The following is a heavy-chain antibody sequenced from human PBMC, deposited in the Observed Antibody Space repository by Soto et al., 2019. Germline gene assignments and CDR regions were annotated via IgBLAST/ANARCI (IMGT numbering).Heavy chain of an antibody. J-gene: IGHJ4*02. CDR1: CGTISNYY. CDR3: AITEITMVRGVMARRDY. CDR2: IYYSGST. Sequence: PSETLPLPCTVACGTISNYYWRWILQPPGKGLEWIGYIYYSGSTNYNPSLKSRVTISVDTSKNQFSLKLSSVTAADTAVYYCAITEITMVRGVMARRDYRGQGTLVTVSS. D-gene: IGHD3-10*01. V-gene: IGHV4-59*01.